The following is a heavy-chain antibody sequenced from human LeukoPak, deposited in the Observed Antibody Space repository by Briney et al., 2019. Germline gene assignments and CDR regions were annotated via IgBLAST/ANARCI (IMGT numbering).Heavy chain of an antibody. Sequence: SETLSLTCTVSRGSISSSSYYWGWIRQPPGKGLEWIGSIYYSGSTYYNPSLKSRVTISVDTSKNQFSLKLSSVTAADTAVYYCARIVANYYYYYYMDVWGKGTTVTVSS. CDR3: ARIVANYYYYYYMDV. V-gene: IGHV4-39*07. CDR1: RGSISSSSYY. D-gene: IGHD5-12*01. J-gene: IGHJ6*03. CDR2: IYYSGST.